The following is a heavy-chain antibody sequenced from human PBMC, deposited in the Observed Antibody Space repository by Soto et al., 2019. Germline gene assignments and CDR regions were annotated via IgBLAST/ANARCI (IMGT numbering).Heavy chain of an antibody. V-gene: IGHV1-8*01. J-gene: IGHJ6*03. CDR2: MNPNSGNT. D-gene: IGHD3-10*01. CDR1: GYTFTSYD. Sequence: QVQLVQSGAEVKKPGASVKVSCKASGYTFTSYDINWVRQATGQGLEWMGWMNPNSGNTGYAQKFQGRVTMTRNTSISTAYMELSSLRSEDTAVYYCARGRITMVRGVTKGYYYYSMDVWGKGTPVTVSS. CDR3: ARGRITMVRGVTKGYYYYSMDV.